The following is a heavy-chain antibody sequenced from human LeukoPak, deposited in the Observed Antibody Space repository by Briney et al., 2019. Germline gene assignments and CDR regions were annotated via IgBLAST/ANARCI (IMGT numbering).Heavy chain of an antibody. D-gene: IGHD3-3*01. CDR1: GFTFSSYE. V-gene: IGHV4-39*07. CDR3: ARVGNPLVTVFAWFDP. CDR2: IYYSGST. Sequence: GSLRLSCAASGFTFSSYEMNWIRQPPGKGLEWIGSIYYSGSTYYNPSLKSRVTMSVDTSTNQFSLKLSSVTAADTALYYCARVGNPLVTVFAWFDPWGQGTLVTVSS. J-gene: IGHJ5*02.